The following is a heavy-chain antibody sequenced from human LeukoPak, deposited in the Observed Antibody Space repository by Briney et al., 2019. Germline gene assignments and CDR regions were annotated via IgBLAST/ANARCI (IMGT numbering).Heavy chain of an antibody. V-gene: IGHV1-2*02. CDR2: INPNSGGT. Sequence: GASVKVSCTASGYTFTGYYMHWVRQAPGQGLEWMGWINPNSGGTNYAQKFQGRVTMTRDTSISTAYMELSRLRSDDTAVYYCARVLEWFGELSGYWGQGTLVTVSS. CDR1: GYTFTGYY. CDR3: ARVLEWFGELSGY. J-gene: IGHJ4*02. D-gene: IGHD3-10*01.